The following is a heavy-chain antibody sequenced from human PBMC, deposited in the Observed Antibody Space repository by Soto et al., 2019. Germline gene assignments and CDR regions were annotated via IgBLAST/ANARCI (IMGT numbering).Heavy chain of an antibody. CDR3: ERDIFGGSYDFWH. D-gene: IGHD3-3*01. CDR1: GFIVSGIF. J-gene: IGHJ4*02. CDR2: LSSDDKT. V-gene: IGHV3-66*01. Sequence: EVRLVESGGGLVQPGGSLRLSCAASGFIVSGIFMTWVRQVPGKGPEWVSTLSSDDKTYYADSVRGRFTISRDSSKNTLFLQMNTLRAEDTAVYHCERDIFGGSYDFWHGGQGTLVTVSS.